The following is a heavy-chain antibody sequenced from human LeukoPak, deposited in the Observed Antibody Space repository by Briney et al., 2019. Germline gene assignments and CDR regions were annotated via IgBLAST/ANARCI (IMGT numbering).Heavy chain of an antibody. D-gene: IGHD2-2*01. V-gene: IGHV4-59*08. J-gene: IGHJ5*02. CDR1: GGSISSYY. CDR2: IYYSGST. CDR3: ARLRSYCSSTSCYPGWFDP. Sequence: SETLSLTCTVSGGSISSYYWSWIRQPPGKGLEWIGYIYYSGSTNYNPSLKSRVAISVDTSKNQFSLKLSSVTAADTAVYYCARLRSYCSSTSCYPGWFDPWGQGTLVTVSS.